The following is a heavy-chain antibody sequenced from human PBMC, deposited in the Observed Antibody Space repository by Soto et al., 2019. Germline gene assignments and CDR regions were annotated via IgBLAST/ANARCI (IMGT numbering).Heavy chain of an antibody. V-gene: IGHV1-69*01. CDR1: GGTFSSYA. CDR2: IIPISGTA. CDR3: ASSQGSSTSLYIYSYYYYGMDV. Sequence: QVQLVQSGAEVKKPGSSVKVSCKASGGTFSSYAISWVRQAPGQGLEWMGGIIPISGTANYAQKFQGRVTITADESTSTAYMELSSLRSEDTAVYYCASSQGSSTSLYIYSYYYYGMDVWGQGTPVTVSS. J-gene: IGHJ6*02. D-gene: IGHD2-2*01.